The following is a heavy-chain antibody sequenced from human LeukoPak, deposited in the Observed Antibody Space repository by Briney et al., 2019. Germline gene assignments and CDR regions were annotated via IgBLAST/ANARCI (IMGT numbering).Heavy chain of an antibody. Sequence: GASVKVSCKASGYTFTSYYMHWVRQAPGQGLEWMGIINPSGGSTSYAQKFQGRVTMTRDTSTSTVYMELSSLRSEDTAVYYCARGQYQLLYSDYFDYWCQGTLVTVSS. J-gene: IGHJ4*02. CDR3: ARGQYQLLYSDYFDY. CDR2: INPSGGST. V-gene: IGHV1-46*03. D-gene: IGHD2-2*02. CDR1: GYTFTSYY.